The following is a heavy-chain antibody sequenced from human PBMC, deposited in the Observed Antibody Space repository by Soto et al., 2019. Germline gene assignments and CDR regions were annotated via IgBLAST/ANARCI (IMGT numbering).Heavy chain of an antibody. CDR2: INRDGTNT. V-gene: IGHV3-74*01. J-gene: IGHJ4*02. CDR3: ARSFRDY. CDR1: GFTFNNYW. D-gene: IGHD3-10*01. Sequence: EVLLVESGGGLVQPGGSLRLSCAASGFTFNNYWMHWVRQVPGKGLEWVSRINRDGTNTAHADSVTGRFTVSRDNAKNTLYLQMSSLRAEDTAIYYCARSFRDYWGQGTLVTVSS.